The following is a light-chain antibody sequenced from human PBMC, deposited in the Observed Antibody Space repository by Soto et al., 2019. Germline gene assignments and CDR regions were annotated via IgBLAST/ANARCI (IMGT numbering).Light chain of an antibody. Sequence: QPVLTQPASVSGSPGQSITISCTGTSSDVGGYDYVSWFQQHPGKAPKLMIYDVSNRPSGVSNRFSGSKSDNTASLTISGLQAEDEADYYCSSYSSSNTLYVFGTGTKLTVL. J-gene: IGLJ1*01. CDR1: SSDVGGYDY. V-gene: IGLV2-14*01. CDR3: SSYSSSNTLYV. CDR2: DVS.